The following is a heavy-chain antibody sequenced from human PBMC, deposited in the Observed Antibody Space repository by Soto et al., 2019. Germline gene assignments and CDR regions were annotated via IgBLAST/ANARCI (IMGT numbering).Heavy chain of an antibody. V-gene: IGHV3-23*01. D-gene: IGHD1-26*01. J-gene: IGHJ2*01. CDR1: GFTFSSYA. CDR3: AKRTVGWYFDL. CDR2: ISGSGGSP. Sequence: EVQLLESGGGLVQPGGSLRLSCAASGFTFSSYAMNWVRQAPGKGLEWVSVISGSGGSPYYADAVKGRFTISRDNTKNTLYLQMNSLRAEDTVVYYCAKRTVGWYFDLWGRGTLVTVSS.